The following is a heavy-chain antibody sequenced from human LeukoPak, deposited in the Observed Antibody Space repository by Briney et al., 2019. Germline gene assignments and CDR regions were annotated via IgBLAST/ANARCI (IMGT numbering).Heavy chain of an antibody. CDR1: GFTFTRFW. J-gene: IGHJ4*02. Sequence: GGSLRLSCAASGFTFTRFWMSWVRQAPGKGLEWVANIKQDGSEKNYVDSVKGRFTISRDNAKNSLYLQMNSLRAEDTAVYYCARDGYSYGYEDYWGQGTLVTVSS. CDR2: IKQDGSEK. V-gene: IGHV3-7*01. CDR3: ARDGYSYGYEDY. D-gene: IGHD5-18*01.